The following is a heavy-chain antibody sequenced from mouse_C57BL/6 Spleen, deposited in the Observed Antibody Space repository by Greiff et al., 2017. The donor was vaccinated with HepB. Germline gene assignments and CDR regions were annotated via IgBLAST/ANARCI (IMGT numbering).Heavy chain of an antibody. J-gene: IGHJ1*03. CDR3: ARSHYYGSRYFDV. V-gene: IGHV1-18*01. CDR2: INPNNGGT. Sequence: EVQRVESGPELVKPGASVKIPCKASGYTFTDYNMDWVKQSHGKSLEWIGDINPNNGGTIYNQKFKGKATLTVDKSSSTAYMELRSLTSEDTAVYYCARSHYYGSRYFDVWGTGTTVTVSS. D-gene: IGHD1-1*01. CDR1: GYTFTDYN.